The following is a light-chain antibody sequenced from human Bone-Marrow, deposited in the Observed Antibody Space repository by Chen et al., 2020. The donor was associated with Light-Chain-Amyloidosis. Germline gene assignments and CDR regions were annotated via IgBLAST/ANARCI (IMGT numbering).Light chain of an antibody. CDR2: EDD. V-gene: IGLV6-57*01. J-gene: IGLJ3*02. Sequence: NFMLTQPHSVSESPGKTVIISCTRSSGSIATNYVQWYQQRPGSSPTTVIYEDDQRPSGVPDRFSGSMDRSSNSASLTISRMKTEDEADYYCQSYQGSSQGVFGGGTKLTVL. CDR3: QSYQGSSQGV. CDR1: SGSIATNY.